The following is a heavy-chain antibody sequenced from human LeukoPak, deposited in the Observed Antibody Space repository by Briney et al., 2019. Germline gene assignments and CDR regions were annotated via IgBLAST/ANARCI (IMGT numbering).Heavy chain of an antibody. CDR1: GFTFDDYA. V-gene: IGHV3-9*01. CDR3: PKQSYASGWNPFDY. D-gene: IGHD6-19*01. J-gene: IGHJ4*02. Sequence: GGSLRLSCAASGFTFDDYAMHWVRQAPGKGLEWVSGISWNSGSIGYADSVKGRFTISRDNSKNTLYLQMNSLTAEDTAVYYCPKQSYASGWNPFDYWGQGILVTVSS. CDR2: ISWNSGSI.